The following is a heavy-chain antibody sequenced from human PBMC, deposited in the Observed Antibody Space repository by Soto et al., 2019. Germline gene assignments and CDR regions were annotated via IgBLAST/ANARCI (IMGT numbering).Heavy chain of an antibody. CDR1: GGSISSGGYH. D-gene: IGHD5-12*01. V-gene: IGHV4-31*03. CDR3: ARGYGGHQLLPFDY. Sequence: QVHLQESGPGLVTPSQTLSLTCTFSGGSISSGGYHWNWIRQHPGKGLEWIGYIYYSGSTYYYPSLKSRVTISVDTSKNQFSLKLTSVTAADTAVYYCARGYGGHQLLPFDYWGQGTLVIVSS. CDR2: IYYSGST. J-gene: IGHJ4*02.